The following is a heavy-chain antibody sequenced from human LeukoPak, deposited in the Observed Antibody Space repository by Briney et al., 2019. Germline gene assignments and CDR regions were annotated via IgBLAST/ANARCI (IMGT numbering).Heavy chain of an antibody. CDR2: INTNTGNP. CDR3: ARGEYSYGALYFDY. V-gene: IGHV7-4-1*02. CDR1: GYTFTSYA. D-gene: IGHD5-18*01. J-gene: IGHJ4*02. Sequence: ASVKVSCKASGYTFTSYAMNWVRQAPGQGLEWMGWINTNTGNPTYAQGFTGRFVFSLDTSVSTAYLQISSLKAEDTAVYYCARGEYSYGALYFDYWGQGTLVTVSS.